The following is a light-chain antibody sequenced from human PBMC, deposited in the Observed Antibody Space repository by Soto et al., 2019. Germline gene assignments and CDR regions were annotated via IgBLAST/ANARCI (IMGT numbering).Light chain of an antibody. CDR3: QQLNSYLVT. CDR2: AAS. V-gene: IGKV1-9*01. CDR1: QGIASY. J-gene: IGKJ5*01. Sequence: DIQLTQSPSFLSASVGDRVTITCRASQGIASYLAWYQQKPGKAPKLLIYAASTLQSGVPSRFSGSGSGTEFTLTIGSLQPEDFATYYCQQLNSYLVTLGQGTRLEIK.